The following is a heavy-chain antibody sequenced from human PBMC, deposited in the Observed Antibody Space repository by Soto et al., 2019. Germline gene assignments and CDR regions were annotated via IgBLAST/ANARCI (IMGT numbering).Heavy chain of an antibody. D-gene: IGHD3-10*01. Sequence: SETLSLTCTVSGDSLSSGSYYWTWIRQPPGKGLEWIWYIYYSGSTNYNPSLMSRVTISIYTSKNQFSLNLSSVTAADTAVYFCARVGITGSGSYYFERSNYYYYVDVWGQGTTVTVSS. J-gene: IGHJ6*02. CDR2: IYYSGST. V-gene: IGHV4-61*01. CDR1: GDSLSSGSYY. CDR3: ARVGITGSGSYYFERSNYYYYVDV.